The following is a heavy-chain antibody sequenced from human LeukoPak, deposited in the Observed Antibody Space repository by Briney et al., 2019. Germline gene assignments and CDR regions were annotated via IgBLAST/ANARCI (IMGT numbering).Heavy chain of an antibody. CDR2: IFASGST. Sequence: SETLSLTCTVSGGSIGSYSWSWILQPAGKGLEWIGRIFASGSTKYNPSLKSRVTMSVETSKKQFSLKLSSVTAADTAVYYCAREGSAFDIWGQGTMVTVSS. CDR1: GGSIGSYS. CDR3: AREGSAFDI. J-gene: IGHJ3*02. V-gene: IGHV4-4*07.